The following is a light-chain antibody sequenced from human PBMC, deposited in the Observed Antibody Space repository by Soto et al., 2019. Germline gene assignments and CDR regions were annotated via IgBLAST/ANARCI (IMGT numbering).Light chain of an antibody. CDR1: SSNIGSNT. CDR3: PAWDDSLWV. J-gene: IGLJ3*02. V-gene: IGLV1-44*01. CDR2: SNH. Sequence: QSVLTQPPSASGTLGQRVTISCSGSSSNIGSNTVNWYQQLPGSAPKVLIYSNHQRPSGVPDRFSGSKSGTSASLAISGLQSEDEADYYCPAWDDSLWVFGGGTKLTVL.